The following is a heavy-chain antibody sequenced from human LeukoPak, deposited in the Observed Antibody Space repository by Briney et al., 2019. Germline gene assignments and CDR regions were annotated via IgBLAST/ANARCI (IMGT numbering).Heavy chain of an antibody. CDR1: GFTFDDCG. CDR2: INWNGGST. V-gene: IGHV3-20*04. Sequence: GGSLRLSCAGSGFTFDDCGMSWVRQAPGKGLEWVSGINWNGGSTGYADSVKGRFTISRDNAKNTLYLQMNSLRAEDTAVYYCAKGIAGAGTGYNYWGQGTLVTVSS. CDR3: AKGIAGAGTGYNY. J-gene: IGHJ4*02. D-gene: IGHD6-13*01.